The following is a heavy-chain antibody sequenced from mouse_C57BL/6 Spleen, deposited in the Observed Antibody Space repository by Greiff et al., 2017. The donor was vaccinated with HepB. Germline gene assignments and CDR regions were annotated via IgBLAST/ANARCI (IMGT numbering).Heavy chain of an antibody. CDR1: GYAFSSYW. Sequence: VHLVESGAELVKPGASVKISCKASGYAFSSYWMNWVKQRPGKGLEWIGQIYPGDGDTNYNGKFKGKATLTADKSSSTAYMQLSSLTSEDSAVYFCARRDDYDVGYFDYWGQGTTLTVSS. CDR3: ARRDDYDVGYFDY. J-gene: IGHJ2*01. CDR2: IYPGDGDT. D-gene: IGHD2-4*01. V-gene: IGHV1-80*01.